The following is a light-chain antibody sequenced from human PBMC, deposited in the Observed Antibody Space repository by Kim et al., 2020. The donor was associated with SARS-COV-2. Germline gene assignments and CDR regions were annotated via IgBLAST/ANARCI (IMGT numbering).Light chain of an antibody. Sequence: IVLTQSPGTLSLSPGERATLSCRASQSVSSSYLAWYQQKPGQAPRLLIYGASSRATGIPDRFSGSGSGTDFTLTISRLEPEDFAVYYCQQYGSSLFTFGPGTQVDIK. CDR1: QSVSSSY. CDR3: QQYGSSLFT. J-gene: IGKJ3*01. V-gene: IGKV3-20*01. CDR2: GAS.